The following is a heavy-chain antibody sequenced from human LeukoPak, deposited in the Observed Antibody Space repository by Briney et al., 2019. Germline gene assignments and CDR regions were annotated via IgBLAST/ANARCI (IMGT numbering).Heavy chain of an antibody. V-gene: IGHV4-39*07. Sequence: SETLSLTCTVSGGSISSSSYYWGWIRQPPGKGLEWIGSIYYSGSTYYNPSLKSRVTISVDTSKNQFSLKLSSVTAADTAVYYCARQSGSYNYYYMDVWGKGTTVTVSS. CDR3: ARQSGSYNYYYMDV. D-gene: IGHD1-26*01. CDR2: IYYSGST. J-gene: IGHJ6*03. CDR1: GGSISSSSYY.